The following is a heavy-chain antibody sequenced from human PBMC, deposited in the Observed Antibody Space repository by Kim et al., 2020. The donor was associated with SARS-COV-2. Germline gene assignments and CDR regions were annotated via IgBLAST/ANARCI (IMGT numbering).Heavy chain of an antibody. V-gene: IGHV3-30*04. CDR3: ARDFHYGSGGYYSSRGMDV. CDR1: GFSFSTYA. Sequence: GGSLRLSCAASGFSFSTYAMVWVRQAPGKGLEWVAALSYAGDTKYYADSVKGRFTVSRDNSKNTLYLQMSSLRAEDTAVYYCARDFHYGSGGYYSSRGMDVWGQGTTVTVSS. CDR2: LSYAGDTK. J-gene: IGHJ6*02. D-gene: IGHD3-10*01.